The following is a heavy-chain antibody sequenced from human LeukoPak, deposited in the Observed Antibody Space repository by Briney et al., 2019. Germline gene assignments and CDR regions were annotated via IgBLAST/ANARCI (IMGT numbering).Heavy chain of an antibody. CDR1: GFTFCSYG. Sequence: GRSLRLSCAASGFTFCSYGMHWVRQAPGKGLEWVAVIWYDGSNKYYADSVKGRFTISRDNSKNTLYLQMNSLRVEDSAVYYCAKVLGYCSTTNCYIESWGQGTLVTVSS. J-gene: IGHJ4*02. V-gene: IGHV3-33*06. D-gene: IGHD2-2*02. CDR2: IWYDGSNK. CDR3: AKVLGYCSTTNCYIES.